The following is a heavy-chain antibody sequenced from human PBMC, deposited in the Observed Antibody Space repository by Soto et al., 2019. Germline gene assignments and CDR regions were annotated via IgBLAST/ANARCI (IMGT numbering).Heavy chain of an antibody. V-gene: IGHV1-58*01. Sequence: SVKVSCKASGFTFTSSAVQWVRQARGQRLEWIGWIVVGSGNTNYAQKFQERVTITRDMSTSTAYMELSSLRSEDTAVYYCAAPSITGTTRYYYYGMDVWGQGTTVT. D-gene: IGHD1-7*01. CDR1: GFTFTSSA. CDR2: IVVGSGNT. CDR3: AAPSITGTTRYYYYGMDV. J-gene: IGHJ6*02.